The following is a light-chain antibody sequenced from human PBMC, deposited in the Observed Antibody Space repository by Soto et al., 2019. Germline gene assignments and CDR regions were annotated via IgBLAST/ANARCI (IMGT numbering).Light chain of an antibody. Sequence: GDRVTITCRASQSITTYLHWYQHKPGKAPKLLIHAASSLQSGVPSRFSGTGSGAVFTLTISSLQPEDFATYYCQQSYNIPFTFGPGTKVDIK. J-gene: IGKJ3*01. V-gene: IGKV1-39*01. CDR3: QQSYNIPFT. CDR1: QSITTY. CDR2: AAS.